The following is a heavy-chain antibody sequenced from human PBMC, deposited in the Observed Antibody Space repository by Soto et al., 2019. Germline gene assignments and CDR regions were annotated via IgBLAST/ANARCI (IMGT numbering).Heavy chain of an antibody. J-gene: IGHJ4*02. V-gene: IGHV3-23*01. CDR2: ISGSGGST. CDR3: EQDIVVVPAAPRTTDY. D-gene: IGHD2-2*01. Sequence: ESGGGLVQPGGSLRLSCAASGFTFSSYAMSWVRQAPGKGLEWVSAISGSGGSTYYADSVKGRFTISRDNSKNTLYLQMNSLRAEDTAVYYCEQDIVVVPAAPRTTDYWGQGTLVTVSS. CDR1: GFTFSSYA.